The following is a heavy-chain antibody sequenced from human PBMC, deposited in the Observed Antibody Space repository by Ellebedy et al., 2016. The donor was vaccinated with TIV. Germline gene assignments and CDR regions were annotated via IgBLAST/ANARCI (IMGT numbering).Heavy chain of an antibody. CDR2: IKQDGSEK. D-gene: IGHD3-3*01. CDR3: ARGPATIFGVVKPLDY. Sequence: GGSLRLSCAASGFTFSSYGMHLVRQAPGKGLEWVANIKQDGSEKYYVDSVKGRFTISRDNAKNSLYLQMNSLRAEDTAVYFCARGPATIFGVVKPLDYWGQGTLVTVSS. V-gene: IGHV3-7*01. J-gene: IGHJ4*02. CDR1: GFTFSSYG.